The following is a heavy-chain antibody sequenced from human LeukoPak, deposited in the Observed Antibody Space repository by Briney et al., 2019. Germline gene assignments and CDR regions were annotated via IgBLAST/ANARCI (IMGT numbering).Heavy chain of an antibody. J-gene: IGHJ5*02. V-gene: IGHV4-34*01. CDR3: ARHVLLWFGELYWFDP. D-gene: IGHD3-10*01. Sequence: PSETLSLTCAVYGGSFSGYYWSWIRQPPGKGLEWIGEINHSGSTNYNPSLKSRVTISVDTSKNQFSLKLSSVTAADTAVYYCARHVLLWFGELYWFDPWGQGTLVTVSS. CDR2: INHSGST. CDR1: GGSFSGYY.